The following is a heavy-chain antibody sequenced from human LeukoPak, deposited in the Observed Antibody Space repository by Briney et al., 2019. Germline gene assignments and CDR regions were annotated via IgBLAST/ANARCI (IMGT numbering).Heavy chain of an antibody. CDR1: GYTFTSNG. V-gene: IGHV1-18*01. J-gene: IGHJ4*02. CDR3: ARDRGNSDIVVVPAEV. CDR2: ISAYNGNT. D-gene: IGHD2-2*01. Sequence: ASVKVSCKASGYTFTSNGISWGRQAPGQGLEWMGWISAYNGNTNYAQELQGRVTMTTDTSTSTAYMELRSLRSDDTAVYYCARDRGNSDIVVVPAEVWGQGTLVTVSS.